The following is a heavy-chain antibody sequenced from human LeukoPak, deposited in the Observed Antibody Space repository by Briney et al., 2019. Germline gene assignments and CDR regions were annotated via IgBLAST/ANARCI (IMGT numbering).Heavy chain of an antibody. Sequence: SETLSLTCTVSGGSISSYYWSWIRQPPGKGLEWIGYIYYSGSTNYDPSLKSRVTISVDTSKNQFSLKLSSVTAADTAVYYCARGRSYSSSWYYYYYMDVWGKGTTVTVSS. D-gene: IGHD6-13*01. J-gene: IGHJ6*03. CDR1: GGSISSYY. CDR3: ARGRSYSSSWYYYYYMDV. CDR2: IYYSGST. V-gene: IGHV4-59*01.